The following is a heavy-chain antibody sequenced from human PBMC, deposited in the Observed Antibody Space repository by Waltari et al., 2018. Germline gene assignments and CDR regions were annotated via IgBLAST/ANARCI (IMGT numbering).Heavy chain of an antibody. CDR2: IYTSGST. CDR3: AKAGNYYDSSGYYDYYYYMDV. CDR1: GGSISSYY. J-gene: IGHJ6*03. Sequence: QVQLQESGPGLVKPSETLSLTCTVSGGSISSYYWSWIRQPAGQGLEWIGRIYTSGSTNYNPSLKSRVTMSVDTSKNQFSLKLSSVTAADTAVYYCAKAGNYYDSSGYYDYYYYMDVWGKGTTVTVSS. V-gene: IGHV4-4*07. D-gene: IGHD3-22*01.